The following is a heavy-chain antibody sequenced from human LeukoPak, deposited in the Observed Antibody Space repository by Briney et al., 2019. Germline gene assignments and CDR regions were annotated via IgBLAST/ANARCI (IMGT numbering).Heavy chain of an antibody. D-gene: IGHD3-16*01. J-gene: IGHJ4*02. CDR1: GFSFSSYA. CDR3: AKQGHDYVWGSYFDY. V-gene: IGHV3-23*01. CDR2: ISGSGSNI. Sequence: GGSLRLSCAASGFSFSSYAMSWVRQAPGKGLEWVSAISGSGSNIYYADSVKGRLTISRDNSKNTLCLQMNSLRAEDTAVYYCAKQGHDYVWGSYFDYWGQGTLVTVSS.